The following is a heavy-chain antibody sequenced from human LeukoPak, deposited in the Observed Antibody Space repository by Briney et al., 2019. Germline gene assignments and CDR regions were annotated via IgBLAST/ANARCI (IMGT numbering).Heavy chain of an antibody. CDR1: GGSFSGYY. CDR3: ARDHGYFGMDV. J-gene: IGHJ6*02. Sequence: SETLSLTCAVYGGSFSGYYWSWIRQPPGKGLEWIGEIHHSGGTNYNPSLKSRVTMSVDKSKNQFSLKLSSVTAADTAVYYCARDHGYFGMDVWGQGTTVTISS. V-gene: IGHV4-34*01. CDR2: IHHSGGT.